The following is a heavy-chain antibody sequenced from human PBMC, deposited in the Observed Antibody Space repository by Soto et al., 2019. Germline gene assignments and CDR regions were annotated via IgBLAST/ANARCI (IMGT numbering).Heavy chain of an antibody. Sequence: GGSLRLSCAASGFTFRNYAMNWVRQAPGKGLEWVSGISVSGGSTYYADSVKGRFTVSRDNSKKTVFLQMNSLRAEDTAVYFCAKGMYYYDSSGYRLFDYWGQGTLVTASS. J-gene: IGHJ4*02. CDR3: AKGMYYYDSSGYRLFDY. D-gene: IGHD3-22*01. V-gene: IGHV3-23*01. CDR1: GFTFRNYA. CDR2: ISVSGGST.